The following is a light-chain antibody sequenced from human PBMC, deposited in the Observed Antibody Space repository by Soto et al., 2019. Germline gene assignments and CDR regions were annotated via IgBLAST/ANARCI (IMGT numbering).Light chain of an antibody. V-gene: IGKV1-27*01. CDR2: AAS. J-gene: IGKJ4*01. CDR1: QGISNY. Sequence: DIQMTQSPSSLSASVGDRVTITCRASQGISNYLAWYQQKPGTVPKLLISAASTLQTGVPSRFSGGGSGTDLTITISSLQPEDVATYYCQKYDDAPLSFGGGTKVDIK. CDR3: QKYDDAPLS.